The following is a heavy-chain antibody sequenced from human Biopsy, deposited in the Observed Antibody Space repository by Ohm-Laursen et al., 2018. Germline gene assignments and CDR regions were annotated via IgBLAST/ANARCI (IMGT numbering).Heavy chain of an antibody. D-gene: IGHD6-13*01. Sequence: SLRLSCAASGFTFSNYSMNWVRLALWKDLAKVSSISNMSTYIYYADSVNGRFSIYSDDGLNSLYLQMNSLRAEGTAVYYCAREAALNYSDSWYETWFDPWGQGTLVTVSS. CDR1: GFTFSNYS. V-gene: IGHV3-21*01. J-gene: IGHJ5*02. CDR3: AREAALNYSDSWYETWFDP. CDR2: ISNMSTYI.